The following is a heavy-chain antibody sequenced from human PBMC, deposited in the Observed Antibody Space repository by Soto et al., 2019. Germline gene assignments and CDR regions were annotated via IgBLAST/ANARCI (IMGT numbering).Heavy chain of an antibody. CDR2: IYYSGST. Sequence: PSETLSLTCSVSGGSINSRGYYWSWIRQYPGKGLEWIGYIYYSGSTIYNPSLKSRVTISLDTSQNQFSLNLSSVTAADTAVYYRARDMIFAVVGQFDYWGQGTLVIVSS. CDR3: ARDMIFAVVGQFDY. CDR1: GGSINSRGYY. J-gene: IGHJ4*02. D-gene: IGHD3-3*01. V-gene: IGHV4-31*03.